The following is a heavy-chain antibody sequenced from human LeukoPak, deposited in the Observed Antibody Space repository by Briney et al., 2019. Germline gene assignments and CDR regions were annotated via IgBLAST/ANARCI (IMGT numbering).Heavy chain of an antibody. D-gene: IGHD6-13*01. Sequence: WASVKVSCKASGYTFTSYGISWVRQAPGQGLEWMGWISAYNSNTNYAQKFQGRVTITRNTSISTAYMELSSLRSEDTAVYYCARIAAASDYWGQGTLVTVSS. CDR3: ARIAAASDY. CDR2: ISAYNSNT. J-gene: IGHJ4*02. CDR1: GYTFTSYG. V-gene: IGHV1-18*01.